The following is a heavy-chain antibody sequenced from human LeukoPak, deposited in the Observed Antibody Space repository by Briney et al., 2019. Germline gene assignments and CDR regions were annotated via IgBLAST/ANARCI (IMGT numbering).Heavy chain of an antibody. J-gene: IGHJ3*02. CDR2: IYYTGT. CDR3: ARGYLGVDAFDI. D-gene: IGHD1-14*01. Sequence: ASETLSLTCTVSGGSVTDYYWSWIRQSPGKGLEWIGYIYYTGTSYNPSLKSRVTISADTSKNQFSLKLSSVTAADTAVYYCARGYLGVDAFDIWGQGTMVTVSS. CDR1: GGSVTDYY. V-gene: IGHV4-59*02.